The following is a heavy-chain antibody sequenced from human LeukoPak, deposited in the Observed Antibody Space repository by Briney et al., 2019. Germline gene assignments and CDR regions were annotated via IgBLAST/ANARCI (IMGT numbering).Heavy chain of an antibody. J-gene: IGHJ4*02. V-gene: IGHV3-7*01. CDR3: ARDPSNWNDSPDY. Sequence: PGGSLRLSCAASGFTFSSYWMSWVRQAPGKGLEWVANIKPDGSYKYYVDSVKGRFTISRDNAKNSLHLQMNSLRAEDTAVYYCARDPSNWNDSPDYWGQGTLVTVSS. CDR2: IKPDGSYK. D-gene: IGHD1-20*01. CDR1: GFTFSSYW.